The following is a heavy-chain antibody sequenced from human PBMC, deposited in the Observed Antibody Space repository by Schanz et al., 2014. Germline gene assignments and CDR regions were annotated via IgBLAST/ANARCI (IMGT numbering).Heavy chain of an antibody. J-gene: IGHJ3*02. V-gene: IGHV3-53*01. CDR3: ARDRWDWNNAFDI. CDR1: RFTFNAYD. Sequence: EVQLVESGGGLIQPGGSLRLSCAASRFTFNAYDMYWIRQAPGKGLEWVSVIYSGGSTYYADSVKGRFTISRDNSKNTLYLQMNSLSAEDTAVYYCARDRWDWNNAFDIWGQGTMVTVSS. CDR2: IYSGGST. D-gene: IGHD1-1*01.